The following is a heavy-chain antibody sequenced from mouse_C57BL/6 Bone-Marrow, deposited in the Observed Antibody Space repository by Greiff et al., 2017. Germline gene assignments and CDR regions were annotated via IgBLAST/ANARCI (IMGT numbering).Heavy chain of an antibody. CDR2: INPNYGTT. J-gene: IGHJ1*03. D-gene: IGHD1-1*01. CDR3: ARNYYGSSWGDWYFDV. CDR1: GYSFTDYN. V-gene: IGHV1-39*01. Sequence: EVQLQQSGPELVKPGASVKISCKASGYSFTDYNMNWVKQSNGKSLEWIGVINPNYGTTSNNQKLKGKATFTVDQSSSTAYMQLNSLTSDDSAVYYCARNYYGSSWGDWYFDVWGTGTTVTVSS.